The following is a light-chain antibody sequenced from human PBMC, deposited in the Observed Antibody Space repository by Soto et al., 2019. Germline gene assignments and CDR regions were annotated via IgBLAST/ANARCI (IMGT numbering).Light chain of an antibody. CDR1: QSVSSK. CDR3: KHYNVWPPRWT. CDR2: GAS. J-gene: IGKJ1*01. Sequence: EIVMTRCPAIPSKNKKERATLSCRASQSVSSKLAWYQQKPGQTPRVLIYGASTRATGIPARFSGSGSGTEFTLTISSLQSEDSAVYHCKHYNVWPPRWTVGQG. V-gene: IGKV3-15*01.